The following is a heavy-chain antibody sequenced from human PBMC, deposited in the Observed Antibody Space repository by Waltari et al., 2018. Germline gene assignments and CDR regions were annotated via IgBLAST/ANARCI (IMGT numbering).Heavy chain of an antibody. V-gene: IGHV4-59*01. CDR3: VKGSTSSPFGDY. CDR2: IYHSGST. Sequence: QVQLQESGPGLVKPSETLSLTCTVSGGSISSYYWSWIRQPPGKGLEWIGYIYHSGSTNYNPSLKSRVTISVDTSKNQFSLKLSSVTAADTAVYYCVKGSTSSPFGDYWGQGTLVTVSS. D-gene: IGHD6-6*01. CDR1: GGSISSYY. J-gene: IGHJ4*02.